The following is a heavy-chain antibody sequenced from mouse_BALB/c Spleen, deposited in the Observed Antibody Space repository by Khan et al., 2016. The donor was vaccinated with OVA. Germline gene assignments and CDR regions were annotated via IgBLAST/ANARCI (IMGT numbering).Heavy chain of an antibody. CDR2: IWSDGTT. J-gene: IGHJ4*01. CDR1: GFSLTTYG. D-gene: IGHD2-10*01. Sequence: QVQLKESGPGLAAPSQSLSTTCTISGFSLTTYGVHWVRQPPGKGLEWLVVIWSDGTTNYNSALKSRLTITKDNSQRQVFLKMNSLQTDDTAIYFCARQPYYHYNIMDYWGQGTSVTVSS. V-gene: IGHV2-6-1*01. CDR3: ARQPYYHYNIMDY.